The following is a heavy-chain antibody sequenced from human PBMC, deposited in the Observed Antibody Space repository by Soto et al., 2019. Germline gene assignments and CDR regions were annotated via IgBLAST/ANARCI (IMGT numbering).Heavy chain of an antibody. Sequence: SETLSLTCTVSGGSISSYYWTWIRQPPGKGLEWIGYIYYSGSTYYNPSLKSRVTISVDTSKNQFSLKLSSVTAADTAVYYCARDPAYYDFWSGYYPDNWFDPWGQGTLVTVSS. J-gene: IGHJ5*02. V-gene: IGHV4-59*06. CDR2: IYYSGST. D-gene: IGHD3-3*01. CDR3: ARDPAYYDFWSGYYPDNWFDP. CDR1: GGSISSYY.